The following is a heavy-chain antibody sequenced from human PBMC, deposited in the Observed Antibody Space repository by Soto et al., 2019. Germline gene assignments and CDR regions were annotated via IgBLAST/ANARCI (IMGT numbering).Heavy chain of an antibody. CDR3: VRPGIDKSGYFSTHNYGMDL. CDR1: GGSGSDYA. Sequence: QVHLVQSGTQLKKPGSSVRVSCRASGGSGSDYAINWVRQAPGQGLEWVGGIVPLFERTEYAQSLQGRVTITTDKFKTIFYMELNSLTDEDTAVYYGVRPGIDKSGYFSTHNYGMDLWGPGTTVTVSS. CDR2: IVPLFERT. D-gene: IGHD3-3*01. V-gene: IGHV1-69*06. J-gene: IGHJ6*02.